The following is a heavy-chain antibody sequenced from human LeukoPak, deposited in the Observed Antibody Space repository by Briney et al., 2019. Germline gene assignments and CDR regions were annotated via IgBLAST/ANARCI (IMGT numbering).Heavy chain of an antibody. Sequence: SETLSLTCTVSGGSISSYYWSWIRQLAGKGLEWIGRIYTSGSTNYNPSLKSRVTMSVDTSKNQFSLKLSSVTAADTAVYYCARDYDSSGYYPYFDYWGQGTLVTVSS. D-gene: IGHD3-22*01. CDR1: GGSISSYY. CDR2: IYTSGST. V-gene: IGHV4-4*07. CDR3: ARDYDSSGYYPYFDY. J-gene: IGHJ4*02.